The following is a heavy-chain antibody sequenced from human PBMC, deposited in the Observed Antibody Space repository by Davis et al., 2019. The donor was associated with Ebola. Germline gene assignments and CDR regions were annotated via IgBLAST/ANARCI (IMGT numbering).Heavy chain of an antibody. V-gene: IGHV4-28*01. CDR2: IYYSGST. J-gene: IGHJ4*02. Sequence: MPSETLSLTCAVSGGSISSSNWRSWIRQPPGKGLEWIGYIYYSGSTYYNPSLKSRVTISVDTSKNQFSLKLSSVTAADTAVYYCARHDIVVVVAAFDYWGQGTLVTVSS. D-gene: IGHD2-15*01. CDR3: ARHDIVVVVAAFDY. CDR1: GGSISSSNW.